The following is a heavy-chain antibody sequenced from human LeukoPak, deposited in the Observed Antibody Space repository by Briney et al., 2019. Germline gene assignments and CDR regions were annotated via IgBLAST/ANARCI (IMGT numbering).Heavy chain of an antibody. CDR2: IYYSGST. Sequence: GSLRLSCAASGFTFDDYAMHWVRQPPGKGLEWIGYIYYSGSTNYNPSLKSRVTISVDTSKNQFSLKLSSVTAADTAVYYCARASPSGTYYYGSGSYPRQINWFDPWGQGTLVTVSS. J-gene: IGHJ5*02. D-gene: IGHD3-10*01. CDR3: ARASPSGTYYYGSGSYPRQINWFDP. V-gene: IGHV4-59*01. CDR1: GFTFDDYA.